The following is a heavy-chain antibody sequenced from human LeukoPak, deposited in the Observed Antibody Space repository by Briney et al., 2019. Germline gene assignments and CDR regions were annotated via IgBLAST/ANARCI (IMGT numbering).Heavy chain of an antibody. Sequence: PSETLSLTCTVSGGSISSYYWTWIRQPPGKGLEWIGYIYYSGSTNYNPSLKSRVTISVDASKNQFSLKLTSVTAADTAVYYCARGVNSGYFDYCGQGTLVTV. J-gene: IGHJ4*02. CDR3: ARGVNSGYFDY. D-gene: IGHD1-26*01. CDR2: IYYSGST. V-gene: IGHV4-59*01. CDR1: GGSISSYY.